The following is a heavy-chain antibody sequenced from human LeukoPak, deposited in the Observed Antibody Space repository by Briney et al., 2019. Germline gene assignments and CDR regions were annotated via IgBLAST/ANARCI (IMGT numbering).Heavy chain of an antibody. J-gene: IGHJ4*02. CDR1: GYTFTSYY. CDR2: INPSGGST. Sequence: ASVKVSCKASGYTFTSYYMHWVRQAPGQGLEWMGIINPSGGSTSYAQKFQGRVTMTRDTSTSTAYMELRSLRSDDTAVYYCARVEGVEMATINNYWGQGTLVTVSS. V-gene: IGHV1-46*01. CDR3: ARVEGVEMATINNY. D-gene: IGHD5-24*01.